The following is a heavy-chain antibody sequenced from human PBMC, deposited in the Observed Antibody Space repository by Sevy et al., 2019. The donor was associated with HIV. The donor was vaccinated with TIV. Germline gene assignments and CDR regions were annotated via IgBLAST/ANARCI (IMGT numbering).Heavy chain of an antibody. Sequence: GGSLRLSCAASGFTFSSYSMNWVRQAPGKGLEWVSSISSSSSYIYYADLVKGRFTISRDNAKNSLYLQMNSLRAEDTAVYYCASELRGDSSSWYYYYYGMDVWGQGTTVTVSS. CDR1: GFTFSSYS. CDR3: ASELRGDSSSWYYYYYGMDV. D-gene: IGHD6-13*01. V-gene: IGHV3-21*01. J-gene: IGHJ6*02. CDR2: ISSSSSYI.